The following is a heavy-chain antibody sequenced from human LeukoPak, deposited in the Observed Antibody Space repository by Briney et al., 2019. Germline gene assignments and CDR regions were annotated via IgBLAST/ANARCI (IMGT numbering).Heavy chain of an antibody. Sequence: GGSLRLSCAASGFSFSTQEMAWVRQAPGKGLEWVSYISKDRRTIYYADSVKGRFTISRDNTRNSLFLQLSSLSADDTAFYYCARGSYTGFDLYFDSWGQQTLVTISS. CDR3: ARGSYTGFDLYFDS. CDR1: GFSFSTQE. J-gene: IGHJ4*02. V-gene: IGHV3-48*03. D-gene: IGHD5-12*01. CDR2: ISKDRRTI.